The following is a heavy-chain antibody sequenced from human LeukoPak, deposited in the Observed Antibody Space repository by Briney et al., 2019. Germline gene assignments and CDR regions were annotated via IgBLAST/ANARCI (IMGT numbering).Heavy chain of an antibody. CDR3: ARVMVRGVRFNGMDV. Sequence: GRSLRLSCAASGFTFSSYGMHWVRQAPGKGLEWVAVIWYDGSNKYYADSGKGRFTISRDNSKNTLYLQMNSLRAEDTAVYYCARVMVRGVRFNGMDVWGKGTTVTVSS. V-gene: IGHV3-33*01. CDR2: IWYDGSNK. D-gene: IGHD3-10*01. CDR1: GFTFSSYG. J-gene: IGHJ6*04.